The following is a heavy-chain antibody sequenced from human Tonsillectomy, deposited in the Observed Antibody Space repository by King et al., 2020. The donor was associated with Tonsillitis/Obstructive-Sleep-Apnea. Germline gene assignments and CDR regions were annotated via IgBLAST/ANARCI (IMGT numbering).Heavy chain of an antibody. CDR2: INPSGGST. CDR3: ARDGKELGRSHYFDY. J-gene: IGHJ4*02. CDR1: GYTFTSYY. Sequence: VQLVESGAEVKKPGASVKVSCKASGYTFTSYYMHWVRQAPGQGLEWMGIINPSGGSTSYAQKCQGRVTMTRDTSTSTVYMELRSLRSEDTAVYYCARDGKELGRSHYFDYWGQGTLVTVSS. D-gene: IGHD7-27*01. V-gene: IGHV1-46*01.